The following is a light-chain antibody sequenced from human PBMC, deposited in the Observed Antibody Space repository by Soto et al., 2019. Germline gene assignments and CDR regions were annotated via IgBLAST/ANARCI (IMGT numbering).Light chain of an antibody. CDR1: QRLSSSY. CDR3: HQYDSSLT. V-gene: IGKV3-20*01. J-gene: IGKJ2*01. Sequence: EIVLTQSPGTLSLSPGDTATLSCRASQRLSSSYLAWYQQKPGQAPRLLIYSVSSRATGIPDRFSGSGSGTDFTLTISRLEPEDFAVYYCHQYDSSLTFGQGTKLEIK. CDR2: SVS.